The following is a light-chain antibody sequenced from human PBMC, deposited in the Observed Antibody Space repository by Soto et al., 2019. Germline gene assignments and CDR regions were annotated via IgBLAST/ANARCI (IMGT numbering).Light chain of an antibody. V-gene: IGLV1-40*01. CDR2: GNS. J-gene: IGLJ1*01. Sequence: QSVLTQPPSVSGAPGQRVTISYTGSSSNIGAGYDVHWYQQLPGTAPKFLIYGNSNRPSGVPDRFSGSKSGTSASLAITGLQAEDEADYYCQSYDSSLSAYVFGTGTKLTVL. CDR1: SSNIGAGYD. CDR3: QSYDSSLSAYV.